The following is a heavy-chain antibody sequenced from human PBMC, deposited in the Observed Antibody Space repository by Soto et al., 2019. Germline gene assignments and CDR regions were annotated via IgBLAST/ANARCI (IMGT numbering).Heavy chain of an antibody. D-gene: IGHD4-17*01. J-gene: IGHJ4*02. CDR1: GYTFTSYA. CDR3: ARDPRATTVTFFDY. CDR2: INAGNDNT. V-gene: IGHV1-3*01. Sequence: QVQLVQSGAEVKKPGASVKVSCKASGYTFTSYAMHWVRQAPGQRLEWMGWINAGNDNTKYSQKFQGRVTITRDTSASTAYMELSSLRSEDTAVYYCARDPRATTVTFFDYWGQGTLVTVSS.